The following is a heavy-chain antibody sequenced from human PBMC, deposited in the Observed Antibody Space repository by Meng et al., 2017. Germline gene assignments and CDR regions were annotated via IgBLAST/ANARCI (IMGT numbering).Heavy chain of an antibody. Sequence: GGSLRLSCAASGFTFDDYTMHWVRQAPGKGLEWVSVIYSGGSTYYADSVKGRFTISRDNSKNTLYLQMNSLRAEDTAVYYCARLWFGEYTFDYWGQGTLVTVSS. CDR3: ARLWFGEYTFDY. CDR1: GFTFDDYT. J-gene: IGHJ4*02. V-gene: IGHV3-53*01. CDR2: IYSGGST. D-gene: IGHD3-10*01.